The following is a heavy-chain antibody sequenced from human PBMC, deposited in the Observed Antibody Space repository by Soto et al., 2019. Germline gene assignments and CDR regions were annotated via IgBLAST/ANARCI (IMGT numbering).Heavy chain of an antibody. D-gene: IGHD4-17*01. CDR2: IYHSGTT. Sequence: PSETLSLTCTISGGSISTYYWNWIRQPPGKGLEWIGYIYHSGTTSYSPSLKSRVTMSVDTSKNEFSLKLTSVTPADTAVYYCARDDGAYYKYWGQGKLFTVSS. V-gene: IGHV4-59*01. J-gene: IGHJ4*02. CDR1: GGSISTYY. CDR3: ARDDGAYYKY.